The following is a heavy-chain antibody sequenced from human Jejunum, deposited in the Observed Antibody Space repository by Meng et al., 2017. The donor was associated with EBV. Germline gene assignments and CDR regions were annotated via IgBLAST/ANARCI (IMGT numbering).Heavy chain of an antibody. Sequence: EVPLLESGGGLVQLGGSLRLSCAASGFTFRDYTIYWVRQAPEKGLEWVSHISGSGGSTYYADSVKGRFTISRDNSKNTLYLQMNSLGADDTATYYCVKDLAVAGTWGQGTLVTVSS. J-gene: IGHJ5*02. CDR2: ISGSGGST. D-gene: IGHD6-19*01. CDR1: GFTFRDYT. CDR3: VKDLAVAGT. V-gene: IGHV3-23*01.